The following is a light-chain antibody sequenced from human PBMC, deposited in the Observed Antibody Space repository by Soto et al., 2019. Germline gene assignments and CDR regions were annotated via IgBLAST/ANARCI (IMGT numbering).Light chain of an antibody. Sequence: QSVLTQPPSVSAAPGEKLTISCSGRTSNIVNNFVSWYRQLPGAAPQLLIHTNNKRPSGVSDRFSGSKSGSSATLGITGLQTGDEAHYYCGTWDYSVTAFVFGGGTKLTVL. CDR2: TNN. J-gene: IGLJ2*01. CDR3: GTWDYSVTAFV. CDR1: TSNIVNNF. V-gene: IGLV1-51*01.